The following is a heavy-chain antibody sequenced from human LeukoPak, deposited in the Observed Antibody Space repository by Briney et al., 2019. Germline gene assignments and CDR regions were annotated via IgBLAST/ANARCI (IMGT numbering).Heavy chain of an antibody. CDR3: ARHMKPSSSSGYWYFDL. V-gene: IGHV4-4*09. D-gene: IGHD6-6*01. J-gene: IGHJ2*01. CDR1: GGSFSGYY. CDR2: IYTSGST. Sequence: SETLSLTCAVYGGSFSGYYWSWIRQPPGKGLEWIGYIYTSGSTNYNPSLKSRVTISVDTSKNQFSLKLSSVTAADTAVYYCARHMKPSSSSGYWYFDLWGRGTLVTVSS.